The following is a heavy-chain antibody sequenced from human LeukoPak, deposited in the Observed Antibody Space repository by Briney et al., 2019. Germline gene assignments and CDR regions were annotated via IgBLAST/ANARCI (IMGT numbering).Heavy chain of an antibody. CDR2: IYYSGST. J-gene: IGHJ6*02. D-gene: IGHD2-15*01. CDR3: AREDIALDV. Sequence: SETLSLTCTVSGGSISSYYWSWIRQPPGKGLEWIGYIYYSGSTNYNPSLESRVTISVDTSKNQFSLKLSSVTAADTAVYYCAREDIALDVWGQGTTVTVSS. CDR1: GGSISSYY. V-gene: IGHV4-59*01.